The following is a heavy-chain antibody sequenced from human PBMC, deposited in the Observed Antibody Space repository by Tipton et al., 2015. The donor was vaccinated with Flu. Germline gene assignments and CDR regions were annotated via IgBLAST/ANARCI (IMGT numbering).Heavy chain of an antibody. CDR1: GGSISSYY. V-gene: IGHV4-4*08. CDR3: ARDPSRYYYDSSGMDV. J-gene: IGHJ6*02. Sequence: TLSLTCTVSGGSISSYYWSWIRQPPGKGLEWIGRIYTSGSTNYNPSLKSRVTISVDTSKNQFSLKLSSVTAADTAVYYCARDPSRYYYDSSGMDVWGQGTTVTVSS. D-gene: IGHD3-22*01. CDR2: IYTSGST.